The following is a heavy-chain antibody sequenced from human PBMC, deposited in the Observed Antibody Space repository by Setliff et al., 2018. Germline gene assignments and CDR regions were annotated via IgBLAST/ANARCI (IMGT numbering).Heavy chain of an antibody. V-gene: IGHV4-39*07. CDR3: ARQPSSGSYYNPRPYYFDY. Sequence: SETLSLTCTVSGGSLRGNAIFWGWIRQPPGKGLEWIGSIYYTGDTNYNPSLKSRVTMSVDTSKNQFSLNLRSVTAADTAVYYCARQPSSGSYYNPRPYYFDYWGQGTLVTVSS. J-gene: IGHJ4*02. CDR1: GGSLRGNAIF. CDR2: IYYTGDT. D-gene: IGHD3-10*01.